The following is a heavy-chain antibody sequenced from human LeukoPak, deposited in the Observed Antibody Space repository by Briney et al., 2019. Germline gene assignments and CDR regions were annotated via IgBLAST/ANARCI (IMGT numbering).Heavy chain of an antibody. J-gene: IGHJ4*02. CDR3: AKDVLFGYGGNSNGIDY. V-gene: IGHV3-30*02. CDR2: IRYDGSNK. D-gene: IGHD4-23*01. Sequence: PGGSLRLSCAASGFTFSSYGMHWVRQAPGKGLEWVAFIRYDGSNKYYADSVKGRFTISRDNSKNTLYLQMNSLRAEDTAVYYCAKDVLFGYGGNSNGIDYWGQGTLVTVSS. CDR1: GFTFSSYG.